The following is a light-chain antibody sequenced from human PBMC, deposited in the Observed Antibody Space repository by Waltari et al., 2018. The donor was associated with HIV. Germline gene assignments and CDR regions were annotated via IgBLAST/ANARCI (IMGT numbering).Light chain of an antibody. CDR1: TGAVTNSYY. CDR3: LLYYDGARV. V-gene: IGLV7-43*01. Sequence: QTVVTQEPSLTVSPGGTVTLTCASNTGAVTNSYYPNWFQQKPGQPPRALIYSTDSKHSWTAARCSGSLLGGRAALTLSGAQPEDEAEYYCLLYYDGARVFGTGTKVTVL. J-gene: IGLJ1*01. CDR2: STD.